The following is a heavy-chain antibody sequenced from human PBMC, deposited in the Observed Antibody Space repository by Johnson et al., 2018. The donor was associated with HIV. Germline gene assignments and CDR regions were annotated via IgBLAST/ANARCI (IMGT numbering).Heavy chain of an antibody. CDR1: GFTFSSYG. CDR3: ARAYMSSGSYYDAFDI. J-gene: IGHJ3*02. Sequence: VQLVESGGGVVQPGRSLRLSCAASGFTFSSYGMHWVRQAPGKGLEWVANIKQDGSEKYYVDSMKGRFTISRDNAKNSLYLQMNSLRAEDTALYYCARAYMSSGSYYDAFDIWGQGTMVTVSS. V-gene: IGHV3-7*03. CDR2: IKQDGSEK. D-gene: IGHD1-26*01.